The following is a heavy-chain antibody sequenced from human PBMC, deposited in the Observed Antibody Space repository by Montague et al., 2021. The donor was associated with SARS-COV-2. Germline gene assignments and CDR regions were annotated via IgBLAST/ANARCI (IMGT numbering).Heavy chain of an antibody. D-gene: IGHD1-20*01. Sequence: SETLSLTCSVSGGSISSYYWSWIRQSPGQGLGRMGYIFHIGITDYNPSLRSRVTISVDMSKNQISLQLNSVTDADSAVYYCAGTEYNCNGWFDPWGQGTLVTVS. CDR3: AGTEYNCNGWFDP. J-gene: IGHJ5*02. V-gene: IGHV4-59*13. CDR1: GGSISSYY. CDR2: IFHIGIT.